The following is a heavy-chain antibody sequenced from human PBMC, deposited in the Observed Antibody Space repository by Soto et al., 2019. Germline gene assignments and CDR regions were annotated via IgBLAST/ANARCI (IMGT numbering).Heavy chain of an antibody. Sequence: SETLSLTCTVSGGSISSSSYYWGWIRQPPGKGLEWIGSIYYSGSTYYNPSLKSRVTISVDTSKNQFSLKLSSVTAADTAVYYCARLHYDILTGPYYFDYWGQGTLVTVSS. D-gene: IGHD3-9*01. CDR1: GGSISSSSYY. J-gene: IGHJ4*02. CDR3: ARLHYDILTGPYYFDY. V-gene: IGHV4-39*01. CDR2: IYYSGST.